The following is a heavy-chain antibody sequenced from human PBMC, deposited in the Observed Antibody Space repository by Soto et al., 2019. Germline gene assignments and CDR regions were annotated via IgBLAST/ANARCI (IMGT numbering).Heavy chain of an antibody. J-gene: IGHJ4*02. Sequence: EVRLVESGGGLVQPGGSLRLSCAASGFIVSSNYMTWVRQAPGKGLECVSLLYSGGATHYAASVKGRFTISSHSSQNTLFLQMNSLRTEDTATYYCLRGRYGSQIHWGQGTKVTVSS. V-gene: IGHV3-53*04. D-gene: IGHD3-10*01. CDR2: LYSGGAT. CDR3: LRGRYGSQIH. CDR1: GFIVSSNY.